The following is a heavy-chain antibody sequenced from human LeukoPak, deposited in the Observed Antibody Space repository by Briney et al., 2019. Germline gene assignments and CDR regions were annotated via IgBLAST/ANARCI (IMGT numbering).Heavy chain of an antibody. CDR1: GGSISSSNW. CDR2: IFYSGRT. CDR3: ARDILATSIAAPYY. D-gene: IGHD6-13*01. J-gene: IGHJ4*02. V-gene: IGHV4-4*02. Sequence: PSETLSLTCAVSGGSISSSNWWSWVRQPPGKGREWIGSIFYSGRTYYNPSLKSRVTMSVDTSKNQFSLRLSSVNAADTAVYYCARDILATSIAAPYYWGQGTLVTVSS.